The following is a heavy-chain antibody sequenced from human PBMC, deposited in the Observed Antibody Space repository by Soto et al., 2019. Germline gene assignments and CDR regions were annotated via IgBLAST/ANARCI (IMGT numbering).Heavy chain of an antibody. V-gene: IGHV1-69*01. D-gene: IGHD3-10*01. Sequence: QVQLVQSGAEVKKPGSSVKVSCKASGGTFSSYAISWVRQAPGQGLEWMGGIIPIFGTANYAQKFQGRVTITAGESTSTAYMELSSLRSEDTAVYYCARRSSYGSGSYYVENWFDPWGQGTLVTVSS. CDR2: IIPIFGTA. J-gene: IGHJ5*02. CDR3: ARRSSYGSGSYYVENWFDP. CDR1: GGTFSSYA.